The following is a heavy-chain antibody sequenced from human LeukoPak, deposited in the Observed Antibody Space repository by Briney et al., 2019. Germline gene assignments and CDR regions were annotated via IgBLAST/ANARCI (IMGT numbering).Heavy chain of an antibody. Sequence: PGGSLRLSCTASGFTFGDYAMSWFRQAPGKGLEWVGFIRSKVYGGTTEHAASVKGRFIISRDDSKSIAYLQMNSLKTEDTAMYYCTRNLRIPAIEPDYWGQGTLVTVSS. CDR3: TRNLRIPAIEPDY. CDR2: IRSKVYGGTT. CDR1: GFTFGDYA. J-gene: IGHJ4*02. D-gene: IGHD2-2*01. V-gene: IGHV3-49*03.